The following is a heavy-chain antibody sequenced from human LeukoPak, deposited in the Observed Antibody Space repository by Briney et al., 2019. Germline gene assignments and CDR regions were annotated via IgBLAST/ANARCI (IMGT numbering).Heavy chain of an antibody. CDR1: GYTFTSYG. Sequence: ASVKVSCKASGYTFTSYGISWVRQAPGQGLEWMGWICAYNGNTNYAQKLQGRVTMTTDTSTSTAYMELRSLRSDDTAVYYCAISRSYGRRPNWFDPWGQGTLVTVSS. D-gene: IGHD1-26*01. V-gene: IGHV1-18*01. CDR2: ICAYNGNT. CDR3: AISRSYGRRPNWFDP. J-gene: IGHJ5*02.